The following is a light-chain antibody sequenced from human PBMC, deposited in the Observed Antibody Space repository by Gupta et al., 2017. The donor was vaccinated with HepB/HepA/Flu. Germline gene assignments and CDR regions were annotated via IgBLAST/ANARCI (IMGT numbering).Light chain of an antibody. CDR1: SSNIGNNY. Sequence: QSVLPQPPSVSAAPGQKVTLSCSGSSSNIGNNYVSWYQQLPGTAPKLLIYDNNKRPSGIPDRFSGSKSGTSATLGITGLQTGDEADYYCGTWDSSLSVWVFGGGTKLTVL. CDR3: GTWDSSLSVWV. V-gene: IGLV1-51*01. CDR2: DNN. J-gene: IGLJ3*02.